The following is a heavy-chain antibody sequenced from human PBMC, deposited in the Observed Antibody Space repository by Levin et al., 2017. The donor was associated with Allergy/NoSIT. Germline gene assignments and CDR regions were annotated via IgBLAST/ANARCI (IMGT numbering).Heavy chain of an antibody. D-gene: IGHD2-15*01. Sequence: MAGGSLRLSCTVSGGSISSYYWSWIRQPPGKGLEWIGYIYYSGSTNYNPSLKSRVTISVDTSKNQFSLKLSSVTAADTAVYYCAREGWVVAPVHAFDIWGQGTMVTVSS. CDR1: GGSISSYY. CDR3: AREGWVVAPVHAFDI. J-gene: IGHJ3*02. CDR2: IYYSGST. V-gene: IGHV4-59*01.